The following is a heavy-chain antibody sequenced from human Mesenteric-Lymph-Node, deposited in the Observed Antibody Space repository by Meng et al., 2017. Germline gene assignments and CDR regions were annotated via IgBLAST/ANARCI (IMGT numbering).Heavy chain of an antibody. CDR3: ARNYDGGVDY. V-gene: IGHV3-74*01. D-gene: IGHD4-23*01. CDR1: GFTFSSYV. Sequence: EVQLVESGGGLVQPGGSLRLSCAASGFTFSSYVMYWVRQAPGKGLEWVSRIYNDGRSTGYADSVKGRFTISRENAKNTLYLQMNSLRAEDTAVYYCARNYDGGVDYWGQGTLVTVSS. CDR2: IYNDGRST. J-gene: IGHJ4*02.